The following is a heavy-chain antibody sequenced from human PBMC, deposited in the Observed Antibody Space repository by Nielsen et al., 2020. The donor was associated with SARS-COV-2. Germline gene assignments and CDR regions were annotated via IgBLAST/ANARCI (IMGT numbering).Heavy chain of an antibody. D-gene: IGHD3-3*01. J-gene: IGHJ6*02. CDR1: GFTFSSYS. V-gene: IGHV3-21*01. CDR3: ARAETYYDFWSGYYFYYYYGMDV. CDR2: ISSSSSYI. Sequence: GESLKISCAASGFTFSSYSMNWVRQAPGKGLEWVSSISSSSSYIYYADSVKGRFTISRDNAKNSLYLQMNSLRAEDTAVYYCARAETYYDFWSGYYFYYYYGMDVWGQGTTATVSS.